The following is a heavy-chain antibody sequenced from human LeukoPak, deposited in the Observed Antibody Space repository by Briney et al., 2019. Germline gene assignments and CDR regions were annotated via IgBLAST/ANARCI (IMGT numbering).Heavy chain of an antibody. CDR1: GFTFSIYG. V-gene: IGHV3-30*18. Sequence: GRSLRLSCAASGFTFSIYGMHWVRQAPGKGLEWVAVILYDGSNKYYADSVKGRFTISRDNSKNTLYLQMNSLRAEDTAVYYCAKDRDGDYYFDYWGQGTLVTVSS. D-gene: IGHD3-10*01. J-gene: IGHJ4*02. CDR3: AKDRDGDYYFDY. CDR2: ILYDGSNK.